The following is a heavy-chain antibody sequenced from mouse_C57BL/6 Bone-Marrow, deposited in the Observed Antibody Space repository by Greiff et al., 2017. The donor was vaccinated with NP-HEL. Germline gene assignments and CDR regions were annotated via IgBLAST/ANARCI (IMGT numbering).Heavy chain of an antibody. CDR2: INPGSGGT. CDR3: AKLGRVGYFDY. D-gene: IGHD4-1*01. V-gene: IGHV1-54*01. J-gene: IGHJ2*01. Sequence: VQLQQSGAELVRPGTSVKVSCKASGYAFTNYLIEWVKQRPGQGLEWIGVINPGSGGTNYNEKFKGKATLTADKSSSTAYMQLSSLTSEDSAVYFCAKLGRVGYFDYWGQGTTLTVSS. CDR1: GYAFTNYL.